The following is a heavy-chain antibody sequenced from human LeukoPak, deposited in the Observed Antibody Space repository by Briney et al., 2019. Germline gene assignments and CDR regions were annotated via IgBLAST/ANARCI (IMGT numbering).Heavy chain of an antibody. Sequence: GGSLRLSCAASGFTFSSYWMSWVRQAPGKGLEWVANIKQDGSEEYYVDSVKGRFTISRDNAKNSLYLQMNSLRAEDTAVYYCARGDGSGSYYSLYYYYYMDVWGKGTTVTVPS. CDR1: GFTFSSYW. V-gene: IGHV3-7*01. CDR2: IKQDGSEE. CDR3: ARGDGSGSYYSLYYYYYMDV. D-gene: IGHD1-26*01. J-gene: IGHJ6*03.